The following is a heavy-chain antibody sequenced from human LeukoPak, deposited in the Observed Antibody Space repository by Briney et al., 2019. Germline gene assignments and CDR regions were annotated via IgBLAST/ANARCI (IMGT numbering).Heavy chain of an antibody. J-gene: IGHJ4*02. Sequence: PGGSLRLSCAASGFTFSSSGMHWVRQAPGKGLEWVSSISTSSSYIYYADSVKGRFTISRDNAKNTLYLQMNSLRAEDTAVYYCARRGSSGWYDSFDYWGQGSLVTVSS. D-gene: IGHD6-19*01. V-gene: IGHV3-21*01. CDR3: ARRGSSGWYDSFDY. CDR2: ISTSSSYI. CDR1: GFTFSSSG.